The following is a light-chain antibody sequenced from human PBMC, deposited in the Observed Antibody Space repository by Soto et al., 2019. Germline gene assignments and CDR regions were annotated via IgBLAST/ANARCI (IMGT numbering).Light chain of an antibody. CDR1: SSDVGSYNR. Sequence: QSALTQPPSVSGSPGHSVAISCTGTSSDVGSYNRVSWYQQPPGSAPKLMIYDVSNRPSGVPDRFSGSKSGNAASLTISGLQAEDEADYYSSSYTRSNTYVFGPGTKV. CDR2: DVS. CDR3: SSYTRSNTYV. V-gene: IGLV2-18*02. J-gene: IGLJ1*01.